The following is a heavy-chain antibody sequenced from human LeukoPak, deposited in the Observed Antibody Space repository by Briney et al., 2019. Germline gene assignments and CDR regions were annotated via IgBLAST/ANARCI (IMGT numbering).Heavy chain of an antibody. CDR3: TRVIVAVPGYFDYFDF. V-gene: IGHV3-7*01. CDR1: GFTFSSYG. J-gene: IGHJ4*02. D-gene: IGHD6-19*01. CDR2: INEDGSNK. Sequence: GGSLRLSCAASGFTFSSYGMNWVRQAPGKGLEWVANINEDGSNKWHLGSVKGRFTVSRDNARNSLYLRMNSLRVEDTAVYYCTRVIVAVPGYFDYFDFWGQGVLVTVSS.